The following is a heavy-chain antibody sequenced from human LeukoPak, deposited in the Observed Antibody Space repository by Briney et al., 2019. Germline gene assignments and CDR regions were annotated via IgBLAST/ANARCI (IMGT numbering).Heavy chain of an antibody. Sequence: GGSLRLSCAASGFTFSDYHMNWVRQAPGKGLEWLSYITAISHYIYYAGAVRGRFTISRDNAKNSLYLQMNSLRGEDTAVYYCTRSGGTGTYHQLRYNWFDPWGQGTLVTVSS. D-gene: IGHD3-10*01. V-gene: IGHV3-21*05. J-gene: IGHJ5*02. CDR1: GFTFSDYH. CDR2: ITAISHYI. CDR3: TRSGGTGTYHQLRYNWFDP.